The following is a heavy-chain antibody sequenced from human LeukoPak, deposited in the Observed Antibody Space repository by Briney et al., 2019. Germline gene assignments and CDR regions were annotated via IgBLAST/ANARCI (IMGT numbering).Heavy chain of an antibody. CDR1: GFTFDDYG. CDR2: INSDGSST. V-gene: IGHV3-74*01. D-gene: IGHD6-19*01. J-gene: IGHJ3*02. CDR3: ARVGGWFSDAFDI. Sequence: GGSLRLSCAASGFTFDDYGMSWVRQAPGKGLVRVSRINSDGSSTSYADSVKGRFTISRDNAKNTLYLQMNSLRAEDTAVYYCARVGGWFSDAFDIWGQGTMVTVSS.